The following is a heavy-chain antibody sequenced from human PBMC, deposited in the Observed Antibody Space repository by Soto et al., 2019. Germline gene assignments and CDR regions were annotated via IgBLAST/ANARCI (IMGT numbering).Heavy chain of an antibody. D-gene: IGHD5-12*01. Sequence: SGPTLVNPTQTLTLTCTFSGFSLSTSGMCVSWIRQPPGKALEWLALIDWDDDKYYSTSLKTRLTISKDTSKNQVVLTMTNMDPVDTATYYRARMGGIVAPPGFYYYYGMDVWAKGPRSPSP. CDR1: GFSLSTSGMC. V-gene: IGHV2-70*01. CDR3: ARMGGIVAPPGFYYYYGMDV. CDR2: IDWDDDK. J-gene: IGHJ6*02.